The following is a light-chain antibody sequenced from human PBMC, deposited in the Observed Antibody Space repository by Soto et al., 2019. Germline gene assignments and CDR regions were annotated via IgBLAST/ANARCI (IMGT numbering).Light chain of an antibody. CDR1: QSVTTSY. CDR2: GTS. V-gene: IGKV3-20*01. Sequence: IVFSQLSGTLSLSPGERSTLSFRANQSVTTSYLAWYQQKPGQAPRLLIYGTSIRATGVPDRFSGSGSATDFTLTISRLEPEDFAVYYCHQYGDSPQTFGQGTKVDIK. CDR3: HQYGDSPQT. J-gene: IGKJ1*01.